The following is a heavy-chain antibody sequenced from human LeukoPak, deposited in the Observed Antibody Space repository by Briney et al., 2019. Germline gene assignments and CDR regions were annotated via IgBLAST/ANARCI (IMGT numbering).Heavy chain of an antibody. CDR3: AGDTINYYDSSGSFDY. V-gene: IGHV3-30-3*01. Sequence: GGSLRLSCAASGFTFSSYAMHWVPQAPGKGLEWVAVISYDGSNKYYADSVKGRFTISRDNSKNTLYLQMNSLRAEDAAVYYCAGDTINYYDSSGSFDYWGQGTLVTVSS. J-gene: IGHJ4*02. CDR2: ISYDGSNK. D-gene: IGHD3-22*01. CDR1: GFTFSSYA.